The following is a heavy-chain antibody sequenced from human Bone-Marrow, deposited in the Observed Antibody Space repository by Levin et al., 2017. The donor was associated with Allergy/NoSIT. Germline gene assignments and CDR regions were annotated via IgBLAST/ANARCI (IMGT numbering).Heavy chain of an antibody. J-gene: IGHJ6*02. Sequence: PGGSLRLSCAASGFTFSTYWMSWVRQAPGKGLEWVANIKEDGSEKYYVDSVKGRFTISRDNAKISLYLQMNSLKVEDTAVYYCAREWGHVRYYDDSVRYHGMDVWGQGTTVTVSS. D-gene: IGHD3-16*01. V-gene: IGHV3-7*01. CDR3: AREWGHVRYYDDSVRYHGMDV. CDR2: IKEDGSEK. CDR1: GFTFSTYW.